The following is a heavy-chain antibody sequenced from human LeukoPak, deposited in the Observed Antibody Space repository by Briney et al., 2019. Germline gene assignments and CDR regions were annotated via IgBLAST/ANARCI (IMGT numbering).Heavy chain of an antibody. Sequence: SETLSLTCAVSGGSISSGSWWGWIRQPPGKGLEWIGEIHHSGSTNYDPSLKSRVTLSVDKSKNQLSLRLTSVTAADTAVYYCARGGDYRFDYWGQGTLVTVSS. CDR2: IHHSGST. V-gene: IGHV4-4*02. CDR1: GGSISSGSW. D-gene: IGHD4-17*01. CDR3: ARGGDYRFDY. J-gene: IGHJ4*02.